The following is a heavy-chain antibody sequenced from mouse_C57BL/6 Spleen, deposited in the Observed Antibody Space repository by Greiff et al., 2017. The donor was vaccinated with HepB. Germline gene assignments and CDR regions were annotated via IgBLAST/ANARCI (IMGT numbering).Heavy chain of an antibody. CDR1: GFSLTSYG. CDR2: IWSGGST. V-gene: IGHV2-2*01. Sequence: VQVVESGPGLVQPSQSLSITCTVSGFSLTSYGVHWVRQSPGKGLEWLGVIWSGGSTDYNAAFISRLSISKDNSKSQVFFKMNSLQADDTAIYYCARTPPIKDYYFDYWGQGTTLTVSS. CDR3: ARTPPIKDYYFDY. D-gene: IGHD1-3*01. J-gene: IGHJ2*01.